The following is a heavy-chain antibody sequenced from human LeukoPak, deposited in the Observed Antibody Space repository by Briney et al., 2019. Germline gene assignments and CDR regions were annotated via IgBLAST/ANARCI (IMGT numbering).Heavy chain of an antibody. V-gene: IGHV3-48*03. D-gene: IGHD3-9*01. J-gene: IGHJ4*02. CDR1: GFSFASYE. Sequence: GGSLRLSCAASGFSFASYEMNWVRQAPGKGLEWDSHISSDGHVERYVDSVRGRFSMSRDNAKDLLLLQMNDLRDEDTAVYYCARDTLNGPFVISLDYWGQGALVTVSS. CDR2: ISSDGHVE. CDR3: ARDTLNGPFVISLDY.